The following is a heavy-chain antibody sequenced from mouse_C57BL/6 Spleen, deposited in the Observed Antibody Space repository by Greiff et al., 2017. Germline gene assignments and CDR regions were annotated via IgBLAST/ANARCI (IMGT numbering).Heavy chain of an antibody. CDR1: GYTFTSYW. CDR3: ARSFITTVDAMDY. V-gene: IGHV1-53*01. J-gene: IGHJ4*01. D-gene: IGHD1-1*01. Sequence: QVQLKQPGTELVKPGASVKLSCKASGYTFTSYWMHWVKQRPGQGLEWIGNINPSNGGTNYNEKFKSKATLTVDKSSSTAYMQLSSLTSEDSAVYYCARSFITTVDAMDYWGQGTSVTVSS. CDR2: INPSNGGT.